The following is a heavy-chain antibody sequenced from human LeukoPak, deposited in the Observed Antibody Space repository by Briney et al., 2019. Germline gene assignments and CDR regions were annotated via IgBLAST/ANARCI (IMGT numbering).Heavy chain of an antibody. Sequence: PGGSLRLSCAASGFTFSTYAIHWVRQAPGKGLEWVALISYDGSNKYYADSVKGRFTISRDNSKNTLYLQMGSLRAEDMALYYCVRRAPGFSSGWLDYWGQGTLVTVSS. CDR2: ISYDGSNK. J-gene: IGHJ4*02. CDR1: GFTFSTYA. D-gene: IGHD6-19*01. V-gene: IGHV3-30*14. CDR3: VRRAPGFSSGWLDY.